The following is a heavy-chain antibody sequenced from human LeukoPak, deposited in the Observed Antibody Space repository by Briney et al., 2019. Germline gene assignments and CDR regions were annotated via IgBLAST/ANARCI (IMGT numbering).Heavy chain of an antibody. CDR3: ASPPSRRGSSFGYFDL. D-gene: IGHD3-10*01. CDR1: GFTFSSYW. Sequence: GGSLRLSCAASGFTFSSYWMSWVRQAPGKGLEWVANRKQDGSEKYYVDSVKGRFTISRDNAKNSLYLQMNSLRAEDTAVYYCASPPSRRGSSFGYFDLWGRGTLVTVSS. J-gene: IGHJ2*01. CDR2: RKQDGSEK. V-gene: IGHV3-7*01.